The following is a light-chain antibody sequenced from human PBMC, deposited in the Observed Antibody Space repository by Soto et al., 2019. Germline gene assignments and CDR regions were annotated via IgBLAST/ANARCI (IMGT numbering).Light chain of an antibody. CDR3: CSYAGIRDV. J-gene: IGLJ2*01. Sequence: QSALTQPASVSGSPGQSITISCTGTNSDIGNYNLVSWYQQHPGKAPKLMIYDVSKRPSGVSDRFSGSKSDNTASLTISGLQAEDEADYYCCSYAGIRDVFGGGTQLTVL. CDR1: NSDIGNYNL. CDR2: DVS. V-gene: IGLV2-23*02.